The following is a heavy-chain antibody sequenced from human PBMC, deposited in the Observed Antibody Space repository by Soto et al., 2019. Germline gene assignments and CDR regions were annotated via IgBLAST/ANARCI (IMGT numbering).Heavy chain of an antibody. CDR2: IYYSGST. CDR1: GDSVSSADYY. CDR3: VRDRGSSWMYKWFDP. V-gene: IGHV4-30-4*01. J-gene: IGHJ5*02. Sequence: LSETLSLTCTVSGDSVSSADYYWSWIRQPPGEGLEWIGHIYYSGSTYYTPSLRGRVTISVDTSKNQFSLNLNSVTAADTAVYYCVRDRGSSWMYKWFDPWGQGTQVTVSS. D-gene: IGHD2-2*01.